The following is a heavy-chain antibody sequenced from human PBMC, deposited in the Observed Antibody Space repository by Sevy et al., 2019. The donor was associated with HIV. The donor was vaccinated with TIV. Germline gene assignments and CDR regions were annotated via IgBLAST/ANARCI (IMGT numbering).Heavy chain of an antibody. Sequence: GGSLRLSCVASGFSLTSYWMLWVRQAPGKGLEWVANINQDGSVNYYADSVKGRFTISRDNARNLVSIQMNILGVDETAVYYCVGAMGTADSFWGQGTLVTVSS. J-gene: IGHJ4*02. CDR1: GFSLTSYW. CDR3: VGAMGTADSF. V-gene: IGHV3-7*01. CDR2: INQDGSVN. D-gene: IGHD1-7*01.